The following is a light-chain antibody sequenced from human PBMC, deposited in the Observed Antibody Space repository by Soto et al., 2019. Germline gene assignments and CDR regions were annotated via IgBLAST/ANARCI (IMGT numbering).Light chain of an antibody. Sequence: EIVLTQSPGTLSLSPGERATLSFRASQSVSSSYLVWHQQKPGQAPSLLIYAASRRATGIPDRFSGSGSGTDFTLTISRLEPEDFAVYYCQQYGSSPWTFSQGTKVDIK. CDR3: QQYGSSPWT. J-gene: IGKJ1*01. V-gene: IGKV3-20*01. CDR1: QSVSSSY. CDR2: AAS.